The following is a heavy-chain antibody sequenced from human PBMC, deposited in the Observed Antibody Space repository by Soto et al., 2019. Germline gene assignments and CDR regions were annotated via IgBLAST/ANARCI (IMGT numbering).Heavy chain of an antibody. D-gene: IGHD2-2*01. CDR3: ARGRGGWFINQLLNAFDI. J-gene: IGHJ3*02. CDR2: IYYSGST. V-gene: IGHV4-59*01. Sequence: QVQLQESGPGLVKPSETLSLTCTVSGGSISSYYWSWIRQPPGKGLEWIGYIYYSGSTNYNPSLKSRATISVDPSKNQFSLKLSSVTAADTAVYYCARGRGGWFINQLLNAFDIWGQGTMVTVSS. CDR1: GGSISSYY.